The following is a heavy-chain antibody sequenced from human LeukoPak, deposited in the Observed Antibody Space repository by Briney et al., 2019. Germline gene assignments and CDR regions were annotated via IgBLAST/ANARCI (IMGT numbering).Heavy chain of an antibody. D-gene: IGHD3-10*01. CDR2: IKEDGREK. J-gene: IGHJ4*02. CDR1: GFTFSSSW. Sequence: GGSLRLSCATSGFTFSSSWMSWVRQAPGKGLECVANIKEDGREKYYVDSVKGRFTISRGNAKNSLCLQMSSLRAEDTAVYYCARGGRPDYWGQGTLVTVSS. V-gene: IGHV3-7*01. CDR3: ARGGRPDY.